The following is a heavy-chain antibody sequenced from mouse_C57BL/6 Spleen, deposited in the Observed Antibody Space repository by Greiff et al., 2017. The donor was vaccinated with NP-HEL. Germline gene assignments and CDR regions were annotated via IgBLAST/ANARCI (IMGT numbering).Heavy chain of an antibody. Sequence: LEESGPELVKPGASVKISCKASGYAFSSSWMNWVKQRPGKGLEWIGRIYPGDGDTNYNGKFKGKATLTADKSSSTAYMQLSSLTSEDSAVYFWARYYGSSPYWYFDVWGTGTTVTVSA. V-gene: IGHV1-82*01. CDR1: GYAFSSSW. D-gene: IGHD1-1*01. CDR2: IYPGDGDT. J-gene: IGHJ1*03. CDR3: ARYYGSSPYWYFDV.